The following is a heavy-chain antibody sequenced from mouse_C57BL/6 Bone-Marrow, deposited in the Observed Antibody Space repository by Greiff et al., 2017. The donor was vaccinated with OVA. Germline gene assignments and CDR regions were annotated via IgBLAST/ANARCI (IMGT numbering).Heavy chain of an antibody. D-gene: IGHD1-1*01. CDR1: GYTFTDYY. J-gene: IGHJ1*03. CDR2: IYPGSGNT. CDR3: ARELRPVATGYFDV. V-gene: IGHV1-76*01. Sequence: VMLVESGAELVRPGASVKLSCKASGYTFTDYYINWVKQRPGQGLEWIARIYPGSGNTYYNEKFKGKATLTAEKSSSTAYMQLSSLTSEDSAVYFCARELRPVATGYFDVWGTGTTVTVSS.